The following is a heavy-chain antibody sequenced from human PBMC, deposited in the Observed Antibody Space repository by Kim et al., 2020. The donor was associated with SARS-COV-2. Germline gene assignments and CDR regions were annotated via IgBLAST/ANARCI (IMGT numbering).Heavy chain of an antibody. CDR2: IKEDGSEK. CDR3: ARVGIGAGSFDY. CDR1: GFTFNYFW. J-gene: IGHJ4*02. Sequence: GGSLRLSCAASGFTFNYFWMTWVREAPGKGLEWVANIKEDGSEKNYVESVKGRFTISRDNTKNSLYLQMNSLRAEDTAVYYCARVGIGAGSFDYWGQGTL. D-gene: IGHD6-19*01. V-gene: IGHV3-7*01.